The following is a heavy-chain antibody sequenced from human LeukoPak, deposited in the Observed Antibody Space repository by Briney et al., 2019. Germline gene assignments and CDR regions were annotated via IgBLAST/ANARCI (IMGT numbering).Heavy chain of an antibody. Sequence: PGGSLRLSCAASGFTFSGSAMHWVRQASGKGLEWVGRIRSKASNYATAYAASVKGRFTVSRDDSNNTAYLQMNSLRTEDTAVYYCTRTSMLAAFDYWGQGTLVTVS. CDR3: TRTSMLAAFDY. V-gene: IGHV3-73*01. J-gene: IGHJ4*02. CDR1: GFTFSGSA. CDR2: IRSKASNYAT. D-gene: IGHD2/OR15-2a*01.